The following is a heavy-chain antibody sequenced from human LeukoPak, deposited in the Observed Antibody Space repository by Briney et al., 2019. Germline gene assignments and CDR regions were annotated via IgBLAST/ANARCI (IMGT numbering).Heavy chain of an antibody. J-gene: IGHJ4*02. D-gene: IGHD3-22*01. CDR2: INTNTGNP. CDR3: ARTTYYYDSSGYPYLFDY. V-gene: IGHV7-4-1*02. Sequence: ASVKVSCKASGYSFTNYAMNWVRQAPGQGLEWMGWINTNTGNPTYAQGFTGRFVFSLDTSVSTAYLQISSLKAEDTAVYYCARTTYYYDSSGYPYLFDYWGQGTLVTVSS. CDR1: GYSFTNYA.